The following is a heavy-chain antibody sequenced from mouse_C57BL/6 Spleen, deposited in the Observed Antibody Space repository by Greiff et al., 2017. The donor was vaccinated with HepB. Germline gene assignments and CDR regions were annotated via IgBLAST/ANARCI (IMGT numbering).Heavy chain of an antibody. CDR2: IYPGDGDT. CDR1: GYAFSSSW. Sequence: QVQLQQSGPELVKPGASVKISCKASGYAFSSSWMNWVKQRPGKGLEWIGRIYPGDGDTNYNGKFKGKATLTADKSSSTAYMQLSSLTSEDSAVYFCAREDSSGYVGYWGQGTTLTVSS. J-gene: IGHJ2*01. D-gene: IGHD3-2*02. CDR3: AREDSSGYVGY. V-gene: IGHV1-82*01.